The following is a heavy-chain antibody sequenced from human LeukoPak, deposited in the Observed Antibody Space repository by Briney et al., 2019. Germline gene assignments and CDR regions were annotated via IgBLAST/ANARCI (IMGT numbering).Heavy chain of an antibody. J-gene: IGHJ4*02. CDR3: ARVGAYGSGSYLVY. CDR1: GGSISSYY. D-gene: IGHD3-10*01. Sequence: SETLSLTCTVSGGSISSYYWSWIRQPPGKGLEWIGYFYYSGSTNYNPSLKSRSTISVDTSKNQFSLKLSPVTAADTAVYYCARVGAYGSGSYLVYWGQGTLVTVSS. CDR2: FYYSGST. V-gene: IGHV4-59*08.